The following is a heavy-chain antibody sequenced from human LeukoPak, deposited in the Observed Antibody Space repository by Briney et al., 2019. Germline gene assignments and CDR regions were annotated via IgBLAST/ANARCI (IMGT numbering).Heavy chain of an antibody. J-gene: IGHJ6*02. D-gene: IGHD1-20*01. CDR2: TNPSGGST. Sequence: ASVKVSCKASGYTFTSYYMHWVRQAPGQGLELMGITNPSGGSTSYAQKFQGRVAMTRDTSTSTVYMELSSLRSEDTAVYYCATNNWNLYSYGMDVWGQGTTVSVSS. CDR3: ATNNWNLYSYGMDV. CDR1: GYTFTSYY. V-gene: IGHV1-46*01.